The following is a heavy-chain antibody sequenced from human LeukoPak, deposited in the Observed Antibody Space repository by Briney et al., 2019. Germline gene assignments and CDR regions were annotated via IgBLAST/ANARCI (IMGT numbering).Heavy chain of an antibody. CDR1: GFTFSSYW. D-gene: IGHD3-22*01. CDR2: INSDGSST. CDR3: VKYYYDSSGYTYGMDV. J-gene: IGHJ6*02. V-gene: IGHV3-74*01. Sequence: GGSLRLSCAASGFTFSSYWMHWVRQAPGKGLVWVSRINSDGSSTSYADSVKGRFTISRDNAKNTLYLQMNSLRAEDTAVYYCVKYYYDSSGYTYGMDVWGQGTTVTVSS.